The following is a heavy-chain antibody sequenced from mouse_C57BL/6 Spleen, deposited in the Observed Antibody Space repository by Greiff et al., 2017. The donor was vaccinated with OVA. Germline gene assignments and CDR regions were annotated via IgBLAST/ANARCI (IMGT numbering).Heavy chain of an antibody. CDR2: IDPSDSYT. Sequence: QVQLQQPGAELVMPGASVKLSCKASGYIFTSYWMHWVKQRPGQGLEWIGEIDPSDSYTNYNQKFKGKSTLTIDKSSSTAYMQLSSLTSEDSAVYYCARTSSYNYFDYWGQGTTLTVSS. CDR1: GYIFTSYW. J-gene: IGHJ2*01. D-gene: IGHD1-1*01. CDR3: ARTSSYNYFDY. V-gene: IGHV1-69*01.